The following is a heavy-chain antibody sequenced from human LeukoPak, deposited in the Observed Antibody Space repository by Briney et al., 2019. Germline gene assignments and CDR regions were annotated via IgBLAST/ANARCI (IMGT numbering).Heavy chain of an antibody. J-gene: IGHJ4*02. CDR2: MYLSGTT. CDR1: GDSINSLDL. V-gene: IGHV4-4*02. D-gene: IGHD3-22*01. Sequence: SETLSLTCTVSGDSINSLDLWSWVRQPPGKGLEWIGEMYLSGTTHSNPSVKSRVTISIDKSKNQFFLNLSSVTATDTAVYYCAGLVGRYSSGLYYYYFDYWGQGTLVTVSS. CDR3: AGLVGRYSSGLYYYYFDY.